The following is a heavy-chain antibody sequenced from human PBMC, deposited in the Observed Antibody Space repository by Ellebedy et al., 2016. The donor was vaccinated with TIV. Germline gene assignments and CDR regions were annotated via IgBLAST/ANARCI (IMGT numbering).Heavy chain of an antibody. J-gene: IGHJ4*02. Sequence: SETLSLTCAISGDSVPSNSAAWNWIRQSPSRGLEWLGRTYYRSKWYNDYAVSVKSRITINPGTSKNQFSLQLNSVTPEDTAVYYCARAGYSSSWLGFDYWGQGTLVTVSS. D-gene: IGHD6-13*01. CDR2: TYYRSKWYN. V-gene: IGHV6-1*01. CDR1: GDSVPSNSAA. CDR3: ARAGYSSSWLGFDY.